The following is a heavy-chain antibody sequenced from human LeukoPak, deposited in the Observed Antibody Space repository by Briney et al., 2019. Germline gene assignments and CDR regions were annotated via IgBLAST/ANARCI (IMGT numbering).Heavy chain of an antibody. J-gene: IGHJ4*02. CDR1: GFTFSDYY. V-gene: IGHV3-11*01. Sequence: PGGSLRLSCTASGFTFSDYYMSWIRQAPGKGLEWVAYISGDRSMIYHIDSVKGRFTISRDNAKNSLFLQMNNLRAEDTAVYYRAKSRTTVDYWGQGTLVTVSS. D-gene: IGHD4-11*01. CDR3: AKSRTTVDY. CDR2: ISGDRSMI.